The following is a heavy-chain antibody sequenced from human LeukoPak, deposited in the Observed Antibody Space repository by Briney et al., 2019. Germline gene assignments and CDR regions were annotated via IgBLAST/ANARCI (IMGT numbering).Heavy chain of an antibody. CDR1: GGSISSYY. Sequence: SETLSLTCTVSGGSISSYYWSWIRQPPGKGPEWIGYIYYSGSTNYNPSLKSRVTISVDTSKNQFSLKLSSVTAADTAVYYCARDYYGSGSYYSWGQGTLVTVSS. J-gene: IGHJ4*02. CDR2: IYYSGST. CDR3: ARDYYGSGSYYS. D-gene: IGHD3-10*01. V-gene: IGHV4-59*01.